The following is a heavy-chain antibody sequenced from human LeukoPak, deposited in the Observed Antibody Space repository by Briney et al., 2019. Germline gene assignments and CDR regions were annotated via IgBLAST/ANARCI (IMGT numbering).Heavy chain of an antibody. Sequence: SETLSLTCTVSGGSISSGGYYWSWIRQHPGKGLEWIGYIYYSGSTYYNPSLKSRVTISVDTSKNQFSLKLSSVTAADTAMYYCARHAGFVDPPNFDYWGQGTLVTVSS. V-gene: IGHV4-31*03. J-gene: IGHJ4*02. D-gene: IGHD2-15*01. CDR3: ARHAGFVDPPNFDY. CDR2: IYYSGST. CDR1: GGSISSGGYY.